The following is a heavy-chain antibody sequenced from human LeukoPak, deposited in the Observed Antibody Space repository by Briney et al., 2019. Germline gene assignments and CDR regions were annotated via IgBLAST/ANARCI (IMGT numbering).Heavy chain of an antibody. CDR2: IKQDGSEK. J-gene: IGHJ6*04. V-gene: IGHV3-7*03. CDR3: ARDGADYYGSGRGYGMDV. Sequence: PGGSLRLSCAASGFTFSSYWMSWVRQAPGKGLEWVGNIKQDGSEKDYVDSVKGRFTISRDNAKNSLYLQMNSLRVEDTAVYYCARDGADYYGSGRGYGMDVWGKGTTVTVSS. D-gene: IGHD3-10*01. CDR1: GFTFSSYW.